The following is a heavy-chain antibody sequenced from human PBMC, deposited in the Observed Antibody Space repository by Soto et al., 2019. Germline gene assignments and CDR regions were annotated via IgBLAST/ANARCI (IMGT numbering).Heavy chain of an antibody. D-gene: IGHD3-16*02. CDR1: GGSFSGYY. Sequence: SETLSLTCAVYGGSFSGYYCIFIRHPPFKWLEWIVEINHSGSTNYNPSLKSRVTISVDTSKNQFSLKLSSVTAADTAVYYCARGPITFGGVIVIRRYFDYWGQGTLVTVSS. V-gene: IGHV4-34*01. J-gene: IGHJ4*02. CDR3: ARGPITFGGVIVIRRYFDY. CDR2: INHSGST.